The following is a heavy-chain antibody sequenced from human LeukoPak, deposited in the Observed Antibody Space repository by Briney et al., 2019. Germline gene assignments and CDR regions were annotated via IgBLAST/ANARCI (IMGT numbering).Heavy chain of an antibody. CDR1: GYTFTSYG. Sequence: GASVKVSCKASGYTFTSYGISWVRQAPGQGLEWMGWISAYNGNTNYAQKLQGRVTMTTDTSTSTAYMELRSLRSDDTAVYYRARGYCSSTSCSKGYFQHWGQGTLVTVSS. J-gene: IGHJ1*01. V-gene: IGHV1-18*01. CDR3: ARGYCSSTSCSKGYFQH. CDR2: ISAYNGNT. D-gene: IGHD2-2*01.